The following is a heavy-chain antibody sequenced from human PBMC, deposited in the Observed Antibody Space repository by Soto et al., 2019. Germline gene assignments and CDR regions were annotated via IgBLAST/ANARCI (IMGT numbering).Heavy chain of an antibody. Sequence: GGSLRLSCAASVFTVISNYMSWVRQAPGKGLEWVSVIYSGGSTYYADSVKGRFTISRDDSKNTLYLQMNSLRAEDTAVYYCARATYYYDSSGYSGGAFDIWGQGTMVTVSS. CDR1: VFTVISNY. CDR2: IYSGGST. J-gene: IGHJ3*02. D-gene: IGHD3-22*01. V-gene: IGHV3-53*01. CDR3: ARATYYYDSSGYSGGAFDI.